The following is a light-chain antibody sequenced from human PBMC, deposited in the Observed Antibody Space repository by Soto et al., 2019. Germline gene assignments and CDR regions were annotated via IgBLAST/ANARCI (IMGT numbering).Light chain of an antibody. CDR2: DVS. CDR3: CSFAGRDTFVI. Sequence: QSALTQPRSVSGSPGQSVTVSCTGTSSNVGGYNYVSWYQQHPGKAPKLMIYDVSERPSGVPDRFSGSKSGNTASLTISGVQAEDAADYFCCSFAGRDTFVIFGRGTKLTVL. CDR1: SSNVGGYNY. J-gene: IGLJ2*01. V-gene: IGLV2-11*01.